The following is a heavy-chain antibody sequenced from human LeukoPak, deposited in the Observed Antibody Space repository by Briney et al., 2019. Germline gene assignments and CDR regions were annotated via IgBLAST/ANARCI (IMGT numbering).Heavy chain of an antibody. Sequence: GGSLRLSCAASGFTFSTHALHWVRQAPGKGLEWVAVISYDGSDKYYADSVKGRFFISRDNSKNTLYLQMNSLRAEDTAVYYCARDPTSGPVFCYYMDVWGKGTTVTVSS. CDR2: ISYDGSDK. J-gene: IGHJ6*03. CDR3: ARDPTSGPVFCYYMDV. CDR1: GFTFSTHA. D-gene: IGHD5/OR15-5a*01. V-gene: IGHV3-30*01.